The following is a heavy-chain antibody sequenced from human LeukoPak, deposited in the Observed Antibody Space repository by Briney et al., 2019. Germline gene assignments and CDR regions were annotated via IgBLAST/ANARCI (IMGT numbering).Heavy chain of an antibody. V-gene: IGHV3-30*18. CDR3: AKPAYCGGDCYSSPFQH. CDR1: GFTFSSSG. J-gene: IGHJ1*01. Sequence: PGGSLRLSCAASGFTFSSSGMYWVRQAPGKGLEWVAFVSYDGGKKYYADSVKGRFTISRDNSKNTLYLQMNSLRAEDTAVYYCAKPAYCGGDCYSSPFQHWGQGTLVTVSS. D-gene: IGHD2-21*02. CDR2: VSYDGGKK.